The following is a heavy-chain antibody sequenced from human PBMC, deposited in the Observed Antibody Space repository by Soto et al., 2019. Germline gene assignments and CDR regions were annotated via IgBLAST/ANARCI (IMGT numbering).Heavy chain of an antibody. Sequence: GGSLRLSCAASGFTFSSYAMHWVRQAPGKGLEWVAVISYDGSNKYYADSVKGRFTISRDNSKNTLYLQMNSLRAEDTAVYYCAXGLEYSSSWYYYYYGMDVWGQGTTVTVS. J-gene: IGHJ6*02. CDR1: GFTFSSYA. CDR3: AXGLEYSSSWYYYYYGMDV. D-gene: IGHD6-13*01. CDR2: ISYDGSNK. V-gene: IGHV3-30-3*01.